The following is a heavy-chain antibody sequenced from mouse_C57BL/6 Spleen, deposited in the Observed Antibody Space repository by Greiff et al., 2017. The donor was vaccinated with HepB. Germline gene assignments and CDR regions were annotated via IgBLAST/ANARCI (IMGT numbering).Heavy chain of an antibody. J-gene: IGHJ4*01. CDR2: IYPRSGNT. V-gene: IGHV1-81*01. CDR1: GYTFTSYG. D-gene: IGHD1-1*01. Sequence: VKLMESGAELARPGASVKLSCKASGYTFTSYGISWVKQRTGQGLEWIGEIYPRSGNTYYNEKFKGKATLTADKSSSTAYMELRSLTSEDSAVYFCTYYYGSSFPSLYAMDYWGQGTSVTVSS. CDR3: TYYYGSSFPSLYAMDY.